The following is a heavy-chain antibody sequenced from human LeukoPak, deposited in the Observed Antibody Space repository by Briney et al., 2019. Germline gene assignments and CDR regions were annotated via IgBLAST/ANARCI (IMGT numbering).Heavy chain of an antibody. J-gene: IGHJ5*02. D-gene: IGHD5-18*01. CDR2: INHSGST. V-gene: IGHV4-34*01. Sequence: SETLSLTCAVYGGSFSGYYWSWIRQPPGKGLEWIGEINHSGSTNYNPSLKSRVTISVDTSKNQFSLKLSSVTAADTAVYHCARSHTAMVSWGQGTLVTVSS. CDR3: ARSHTAMVS. CDR1: GGSFSGYY.